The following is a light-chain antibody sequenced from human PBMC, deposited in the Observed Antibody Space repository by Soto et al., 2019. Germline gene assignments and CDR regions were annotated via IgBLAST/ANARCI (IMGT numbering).Light chain of an antibody. J-gene: IGKJ4*01. CDR1: QSVSSN. V-gene: IGKV3-15*01. Sequence: EIVMTQSPATLSVSPGERATLSCRASQSVSSNLAWYQQKPGQTPRLLIYGASTRATGIPARFSGSGSGTESTLTISSLQSEDFAVYLCQQYRNWPLTFGGGTKVDIK. CDR3: QQYRNWPLT. CDR2: GAS.